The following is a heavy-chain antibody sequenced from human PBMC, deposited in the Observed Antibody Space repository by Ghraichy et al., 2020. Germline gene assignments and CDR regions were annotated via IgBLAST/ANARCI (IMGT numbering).Heavy chain of an antibody. V-gene: IGHV4-34*01. CDR1: GGSFSGYY. D-gene: IGHD3-3*01. J-gene: IGHJ5*02. CDR2: INHSGST. Sequence: GSLRLSCAVYGGSFSGYYWSWIRQPPGKGLEWIGEINHSGSTNYNPSLKSRVTISVDTSKNQFSLKLSSVTAADTAVYYCARGRAQITIFGVAFQRWWFDPWGQGTLVTVSS. CDR3: ARGRAQITIFGVAFQRWWFDP.